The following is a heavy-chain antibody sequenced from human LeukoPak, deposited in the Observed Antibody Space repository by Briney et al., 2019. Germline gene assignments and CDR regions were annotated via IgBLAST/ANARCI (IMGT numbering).Heavy chain of an antibody. CDR1: GGSFSGYY. Sequence: SETLSLTCAVYGGSFSGYYWSWIRQPPGKGLEWIGEINHSGSTNYNPSLKSRVTISVDTSKNQFSLKLSSVTAADTAVYYCARHTTYYYGSGSIDPWGQGTLVTVSS. J-gene: IGHJ5*02. D-gene: IGHD3-10*01. CDR3: ARHTTYYYGSGSIDP. CDR2: INHSGST. V-gene: IGHV4-34*01.